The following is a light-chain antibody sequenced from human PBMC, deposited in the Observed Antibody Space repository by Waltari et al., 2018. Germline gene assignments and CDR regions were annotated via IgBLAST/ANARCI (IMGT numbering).Light chain of an antibody. J-gene: IGKJ4*01. CDR1: QSISSW. V-gene: IGKV1-5*03. CDR2: KAT. Sequence: DIQMTQSPSTLSASVGDRVTITCWASQSISSWLAWFQKKPGKAPKLLIYKATTLESGVPSRFSGSGSGTEFTLTITSLQPDDFATYYCQQYNSHLLTFGGGTKVEIK. CDR3: QQYNSHLLT.